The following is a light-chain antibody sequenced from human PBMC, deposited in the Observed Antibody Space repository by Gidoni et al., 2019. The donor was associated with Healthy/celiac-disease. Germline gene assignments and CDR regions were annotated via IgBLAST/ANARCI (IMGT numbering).Light chain of an antibody. Sequence: SGIPDRFSGSSSGNTASLTITGAQAEDEADYYCNSQGSSGTHLVFGGGTKLPVL. J-gene: IGLJ2*01. CDR3: NSQGSSGTHLV. V-gene: IGLV3-19*01.